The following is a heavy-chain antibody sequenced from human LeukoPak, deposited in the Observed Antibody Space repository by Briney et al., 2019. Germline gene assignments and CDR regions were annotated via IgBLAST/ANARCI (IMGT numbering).Heavy chain of an antibody. D-gene: IGHD1-26*01. CDR2: MNSDGSLT. V-gene: IGHV3-74*01. J-gene: IGHJ3*02. CDR1: GFTFDNYW. CDR3: ARDRGSPDAFDI. Sequence: GGSLRLSCAASGFTFDNYWMHWVRQAPGKGLVWVSHMNSDGSLTHHADSVKGRFTISRDNAKNTLYLQMNSLRAEDTAVYYCARDRGSPDAFDIWGQGTMVTVSS.